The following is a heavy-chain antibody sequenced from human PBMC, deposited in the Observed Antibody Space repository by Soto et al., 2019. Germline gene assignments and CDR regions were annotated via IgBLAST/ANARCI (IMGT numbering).Heavy chain of an antibody. V-gene: IGHV4-4*07. CDR2: IYTSGST. D-gene: IGHD1-26*01. CDR1: GGSISSYY. CDR3: ARDGRGVYSGYDYYGMDV. J-gene: IGHJ6*02. Sequence: NPSETLSLTCTVSGGSISSYYWSWIRQPAGKGLEWIGRIYTSGSTNYNPSLKSRVTMSVDTSKNQFSLKLSSVTAADTAVYYCARDGRGVYSGYDYYGMDVWGQGTTVTVSS.